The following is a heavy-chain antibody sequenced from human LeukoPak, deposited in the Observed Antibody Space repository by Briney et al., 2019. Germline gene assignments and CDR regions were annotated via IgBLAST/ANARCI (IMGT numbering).Heavy chain of an antibody. CDR2: INHSGST. Sequence: PSETLSLTCAVYGGSFSGDYWSWIRQPPGQGLEWIGVINHSGSTNYNPSLKSRVTISVDTSKNQFSLKLSSVTAADTAVYYCARGRSVRFLEWFSSDYWGQGTLVTVSS. CDR1: GGSFSGDY. J-gene: IGHJ4*02. CDR3: ARGRSVRFLEWFSSDY. V-gene: IGHV4-34*01. D-gene: IGHD3-3*01.